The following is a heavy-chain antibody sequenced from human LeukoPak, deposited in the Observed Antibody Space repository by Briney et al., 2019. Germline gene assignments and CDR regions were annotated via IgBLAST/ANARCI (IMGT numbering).Heavy chain of an antibody. CDR3: ASGSYHKNFDY. J-gene: IGHJ4*02. Sequence: SETLSLTCTVSGGSISSYYWSWIRQPPGKGLEWIGYIYYSGSTNYNPSLKSRVTISVDTSKNQFSLKLSSVTAADTAVYYCASGSYHKNFDYWGQGTLVTVSS. D-gene: IGHD1-26*01. CDR1: GGSISSYY. CDR2: IYYSGST. V-gene: IGHV4-59*01.